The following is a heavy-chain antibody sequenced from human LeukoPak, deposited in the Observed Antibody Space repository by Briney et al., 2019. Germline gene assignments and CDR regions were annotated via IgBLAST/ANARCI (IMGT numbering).Heavy chain of an antibody. D-gene: IGHD3-10*01. V-gene: IGHV4-34*01. CDR1: GGSFSGYY. Sequence: SETLSLTCAVYGGSFSGYYWTWLRNPPGRAREWIGEINHSGSTNYNPSLKSRVTISVDTSKNQFSLKLSSVTAADTAVYYCARGFGSGSYYHYWGQGTLVTVSS. CDR3: ARGFGSGSYYHY. J-gene: IGHJ4*02. CDR2: INHSGST.